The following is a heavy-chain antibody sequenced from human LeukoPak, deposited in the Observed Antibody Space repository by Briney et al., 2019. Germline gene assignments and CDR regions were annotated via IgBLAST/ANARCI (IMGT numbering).Heavy chain of an antibody. Sequence: GGSLRLSCAASVFTFSGYWMDWVRQTPGKGLEWVANIKPDGSEIYYLDSVKGRFTISRDNAKNSLYLQMNSLRAEDTAVYYCTRSLDYWGQGTLVTVSS. V-gene: IGHV3-7*02. CDR2: IKPDGSEI. CDR1: VFTFSGYW. J-gene: IGHJ4*02. CDR3: TRSLDY.